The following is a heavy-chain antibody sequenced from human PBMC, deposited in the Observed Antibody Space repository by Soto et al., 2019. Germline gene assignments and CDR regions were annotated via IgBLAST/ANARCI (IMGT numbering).Heavy chain of an antibody. CDR1: GDPISSSKW. CDR2: IDQNGIT. CDR3: ARLNRDYYYYGMDV. J-gene: IGHJ6*02. V-gene: IGHV4-4*02. Sequence: SETLSLTCAVSGDPISSSKWWTWVRQTPGKGLEWIGKIDQNGITNYNPSLESRITILKDNSKNQLSLKLTSVTAVDSAVYYCARLNRDYYYYGMDVWGQGATVTVSS.